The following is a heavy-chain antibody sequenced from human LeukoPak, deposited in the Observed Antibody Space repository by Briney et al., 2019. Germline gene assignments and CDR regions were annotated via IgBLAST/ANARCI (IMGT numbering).Heavy chain of an antibody. D-gene: IGHD1-26*01. J-gene: IGHJ6*02. CDR3: ARDKMGIDYYYYGLDV. CDR2: ISGYKGNT. CDR1: GYTFTSYG. Sequence: ASVKVSCKASGYTFTSYGVSWVRQAPGQGLEWMGWISGYKGNTNYAQKLQGRVTMTTDTSTSTAYMELRSLRSDDTAVYYCARDKMGIDYYYYGLDVWGQGTAVTVSS. V-gene: IGHV1-18*01.